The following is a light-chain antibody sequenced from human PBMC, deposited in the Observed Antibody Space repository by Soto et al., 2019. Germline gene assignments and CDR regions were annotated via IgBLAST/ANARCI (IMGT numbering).Light chain of an antibody. CDR2: AAS. J-gene: IGKJ4*01. V-gene: IGKV1-17*01. CDR1: QDIGND. CDR3: LQLNSYPLT. Sequence: DIQMTQSPSSLSASVGDRVTITCRASQDIGNDLGWYQQKPGQAPKRLIHAASSLQSGVPSRFSGSGSGTEFTLIISSLQPEDFATYYCLQLNSYPLTFGGGTKVEIK.